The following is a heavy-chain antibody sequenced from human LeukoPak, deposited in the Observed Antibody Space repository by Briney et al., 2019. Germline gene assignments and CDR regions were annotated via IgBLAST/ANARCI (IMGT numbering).Heavy chain of an antibody. D-gene: IGHD3-3*01. CDR1: GGSISSSSYY. Sequence: SETLSLTCTVSGGSISSSSYYWGWIRQPPGKGLEWIRSIYYSGSTYYNPSLKSRVTISVDTSKNQFSLKLSSVTAADTAVYYCARIERITIFGVVITGDLDYWGQGTLVSVSS. J-gene: IGHJ4*02. CDR2: IYYSGST. V-gene: IGHV4-39*07. CDR3: ARIERITIFGVVITGDLDY.